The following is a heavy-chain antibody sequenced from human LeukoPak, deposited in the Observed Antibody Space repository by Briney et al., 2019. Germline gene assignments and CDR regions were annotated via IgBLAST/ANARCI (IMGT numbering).Heavy chain of an antibody. CDR2: IKQGGSEK. D-gene: IGHD6-13*01. J-gene: IGHJ6*02. Sequence: GGSLRLSCAASGFTFRNYWITWVRQAPGKGLEWVANIKQGGSEKHYVDSVKGRFTISRDDATNSLYLQMNSLRIEDTAVYYYAREGQQSYGMDVWGQGTTVTVSS. CDR3: AREGQQSYGMDV. CDR1: GFTFRNYW. V-gene: IGHV3-7*05.